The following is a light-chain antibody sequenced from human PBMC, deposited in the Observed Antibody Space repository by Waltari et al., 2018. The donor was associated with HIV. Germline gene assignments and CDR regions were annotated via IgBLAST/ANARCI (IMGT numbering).Light chain of an antibody. CDR2: DAS. CDR1: QSVSSY. V-gene: IGKV3-11*01. CDR3: QQRSNWPIT. J-gene: IGKJ5*01. Sequence: ELVLTQSPATLSLSPGDGASLHCRASQSVSSYLAWYQQKPGQAPRLLIYDASNRATGIPARFNGSGSETDFTLTISSLEPDDFAVYYCQQRSNWPITFGQGTRLEIK.